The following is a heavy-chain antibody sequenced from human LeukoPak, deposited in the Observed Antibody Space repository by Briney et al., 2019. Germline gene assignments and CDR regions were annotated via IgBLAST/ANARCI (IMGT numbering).Heavy chain of an antibody. V-gene: IGHV3-23*01. CDR2: ISGSGGST. Sequence: GGSLRLSCAASGFTFRSYWMTWVRQAPGKGLEWVSAISGSGGSTYYADSVKGRFTISRDNSKNTLYLQMNSLRAEDTAVYYCAKDIVATRGVGVFDYWGQGTLVTVSS. D-gene: IGHD5-12*01. CDR3: AKDIVATRGVGVFDY. CDR1: GFTFRSYW. J-gene: IGHJ4*02.